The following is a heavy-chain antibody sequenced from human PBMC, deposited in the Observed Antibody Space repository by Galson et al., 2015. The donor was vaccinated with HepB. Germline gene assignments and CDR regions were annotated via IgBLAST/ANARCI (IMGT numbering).Heavy chain of an antibody. J-gene: IGHJ6*02. CDR3: ARGRYGYCSSTSCYYYYGMDV. V-gene: IGHV3-21*01. Sequence: SLRLSCAASGFTFSSYSMNWVRQAPGKGLEWVSSISSSSSYIYYADSVKGRFTISRDNAKNSLYLQMNSLRAEDTAVYYCARGRYGYCSSTSCYYYYGMDVWGQGTTVTVSS. CDR2: ISSSSSYI. CDR1: GFTFSSYS. D-gene: IGHD2-2*03.